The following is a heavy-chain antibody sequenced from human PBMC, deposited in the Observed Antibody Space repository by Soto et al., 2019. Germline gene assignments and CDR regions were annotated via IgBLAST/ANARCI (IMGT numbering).Heavy chain of an antibody. CDR3: ARTLYGTGSFDH. Sequence: QVQLMQSGAEVRKPGASVKVSCKASGYTFTDYDINWVRQATGQGLEWMGWMTPNSGNTGYAQKFQRRVTMTRDTSRSTAYMELSSLTSEDTAVYYCARTLYGTGSFDHWGQGTLVTVSS. D-gene: IGHD3-10*01. J-gene: IGHJ4*02. V-gene: IGHV1-8*02. CDR2: MTPNSGNT. CDR1: GYTFTDYD.